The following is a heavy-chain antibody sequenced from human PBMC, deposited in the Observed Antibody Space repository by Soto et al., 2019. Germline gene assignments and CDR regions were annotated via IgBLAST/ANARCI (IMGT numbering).Heavy chain of an antibody. CDR3: ARVDVVVAADAFDI. CDR2: IYYDGSNE. Sequence: QVQLVESGGGVGQPGRSLRLSCAASEFTFSNFGMHWVRQAPGKGLEWVAVIYYDGSNEYYADSVKGRFTISRDNSKNTLYLQMNSLRAEDTAVYYCARVDVVVAADAFDIWGQGTMVTVSS. CDR1: EFTFSNFG. J-gene: IGHJ3*02. D-gene: IGHD2-15*01. V-gene: IGHV3-33*01.